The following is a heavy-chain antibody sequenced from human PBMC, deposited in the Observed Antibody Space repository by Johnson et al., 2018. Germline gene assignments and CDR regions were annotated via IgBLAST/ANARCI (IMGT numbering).Heavy chain of an antibody. Sequence: QVQLVESGGALVEPGGSLRLSCAASGFTLSDYYLRWIRQAPGKGLDWVSYSSSSSSTIYYADSVKCRFTISRDNTKNSLYLQMNSLRDEDTAVYYCAREAEYSVEYCQYWGQGTLVTVSS. D-gene: IGHD5/OR15-5a*01. CDR1: GFTLSDYY. CDR2: SSSSSSTI. V-gene: IGHV3-11*04. J-gene: IGHJ1*01. CDR3: AREAEYSVEYCQY.